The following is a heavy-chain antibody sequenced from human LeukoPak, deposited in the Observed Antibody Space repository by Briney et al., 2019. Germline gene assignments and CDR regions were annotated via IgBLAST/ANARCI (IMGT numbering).Heavy chain of an antibody. CDR1: GGTFSSYA. D-gene: IGHD5-12*01. J-gene: IGHJ4*02. CDR3: ARAGYSGYDYRLSVFDY. Sequence: VASVTVSCKASGGTFSSYAISWVRQAPGQGLEWMGGIIPIFGTANYAQKFQGRVTITTDESTGTAYMELSSLRSEDTAVYYCARAGYSGYDYRLSVFDYWGQGTLVTVSS. CDR2: IIPIFGTA. V-gene: IGHV1-69*05.